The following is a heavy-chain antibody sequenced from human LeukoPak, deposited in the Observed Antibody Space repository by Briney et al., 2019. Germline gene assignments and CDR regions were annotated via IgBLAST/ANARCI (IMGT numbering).Heavy chain of an antibody. CDR2: INHSGST. D-gene: IGHD5-18*01. CDR1: GGPFSGYY. Sequence: PSETLSLTCAVYGGPFSGYYWSWIRQPPGKGLEWIGEINHSGSTNYNPSLKSRVTISVDTSKNQFSLKLSSVTAADTAVYYCARVPDVDTAMVLDYWGQGTLVTVSS. V-gene: IGHV4-34*01. J-gene: IGHJ4*02. CDR3: ARVPDVDTAMVLDY.